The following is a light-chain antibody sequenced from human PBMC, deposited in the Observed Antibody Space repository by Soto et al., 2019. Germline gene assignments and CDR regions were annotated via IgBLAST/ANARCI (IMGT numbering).Light chain of an antibody. CDR3: QQRSNWLIT. V-gene: IGKV3-11*01. CDR2: DAS. CDR1: QSVSSY. Sequence: ELVLTQSPATLSLSPGERATLSCRASQSVSSYLAWYQQKPGQAPRLLIYDASNRATGIPARFSGSGSGTDFTLTITSLEPEDCAVYYCQQRSNWLITFGQGTLLESK. J-gene: IGKJ5*01.